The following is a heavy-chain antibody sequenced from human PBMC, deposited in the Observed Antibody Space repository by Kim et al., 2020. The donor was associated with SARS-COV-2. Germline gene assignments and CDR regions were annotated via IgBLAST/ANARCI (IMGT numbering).Heavy chain of an antibody. CDR2: IKSKTDGGTT. J-gene: IGHJ4*02. D-gene: IGHD3-22*01. V-gene: IGHV3-15*01. CDR3: TTDSSGYYGDY. Sequence: GGSLRLSCAASGFTFSNAWMSWVRQAPGKGLEWVGRIKSKTDGGTTDYAAPVKGRFTISRDDSKNPLYLQMNSLKTEDTAVYYCTTDSSGYYGDYWGQGTLVTVSS. CDR1: GFTFSNAW.